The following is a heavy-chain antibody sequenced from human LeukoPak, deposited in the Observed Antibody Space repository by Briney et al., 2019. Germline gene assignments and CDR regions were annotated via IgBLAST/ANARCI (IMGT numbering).Heavy chain of an antibody. CDR1: GGSISSSSYY. CDR3: ASEYYDSSGYYLVVDY. Sequence: SETLSLTCTVSGGSISSSSYYWGWFRQPPGKGLEWIGSIYYSGSTYYNPSLKSRVTISVDTSKNQFSLKLSSVTAADTAVYYCASEYYDSSGYYLVVDYWGQGTLVTVSS. D-gene: IGHD3-22*01. J-gene: IGHJ4*02. CDR2: IYYSGST. V-gene: IGHV4-39*01.